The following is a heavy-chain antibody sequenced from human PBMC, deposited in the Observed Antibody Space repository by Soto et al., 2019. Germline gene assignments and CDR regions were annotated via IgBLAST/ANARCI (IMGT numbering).Heavy chain of an antibody. V-gene: IGHV4-39*01. D-gene: IGHD1-1*01. CDR2: IDYSGNI. CDR1: GGSITSSGSA. CDR3: ARHIHNQGFEYYFDS. J-gene: IGHJ4*02. Sequence: SETLSLTCNASGGSITSSGSAWGWIRQSPGKGLEWIGTIDYSGNIYYIPSLKSRITVSVDTSKNQISLKLSSVTAADTAVYYCARHIHNQGFEYYFDSWGQGTLVTVSS.